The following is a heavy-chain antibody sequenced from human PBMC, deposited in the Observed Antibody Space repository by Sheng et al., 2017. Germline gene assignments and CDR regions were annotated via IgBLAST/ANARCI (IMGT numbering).Heavy chain of an antibody. D-gene: IGHD2-21*01. J-gene: IGHJ5*02. CDR2: IYYSGST. Sequence: QLQLQESGPGLVKPSETLSLTCTVSGGSISSSSYYWGWIRQPPGKGLEWIGSIYYSGSTYYNPSLKSRVTISVDTSKNQFSLKLSSVTAADTAVYYCARDQNCGGDCSNWFDPGAREPWVTVSS. CDR3: ARDQNCGGDCSNWFDP. CDR1: GGSISSSSYY. V-gene: IGHV4-39*07.